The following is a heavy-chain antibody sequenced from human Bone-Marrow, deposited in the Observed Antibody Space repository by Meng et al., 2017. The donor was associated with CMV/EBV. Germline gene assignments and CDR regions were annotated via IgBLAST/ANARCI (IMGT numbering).Heavy chain of an antibody. V-gene: IGHV3-23*01. CDR3: AREFPWVTGMDV. Sequence: GESLKISCTASGFTFSSYAMSWVRQAPGKGLEWVSAISGSGGSTYYADSVKGRFTISRDNSKNTLYLQMNSLRAEDTAVYYCAREFPWVTGMDVWGQGTTVTVSS. J-gene: IGHJ6*02. CDR2: ISGSGGST. D-gene: IGHD2-21*01. CDR1: GFTFSSYA.